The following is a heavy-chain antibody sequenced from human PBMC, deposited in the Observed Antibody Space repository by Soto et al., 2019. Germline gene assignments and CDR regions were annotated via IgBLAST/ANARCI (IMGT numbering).Heavy chain of an antibody. V-gene: IGHV1-69*01. CDR2: IIPMFGTA. CDR3: AREAPYRGTTSHFDY. CDR1: GGTFNTYA. J-gene: IGHJ4*02. D-gene: IGHD1-7*01. Sequence: QVQLVQSGADVKKPGASVKVSCKASGGTFNTYAISWVRQAPGQGLEWMGGIIPMFGTANYAQKFQGRVTIIADESTSTAYMELSRLRSEDTAVYYCAREAPYRGTTSHFDYWGQGTLVTGSS.